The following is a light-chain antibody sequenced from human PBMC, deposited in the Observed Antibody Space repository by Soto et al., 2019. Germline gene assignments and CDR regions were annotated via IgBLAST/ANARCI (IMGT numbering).Light chain of an antibody. V-gene: IGLV2-14*03. J-gene: IGLJ1*01. CDR2: DVS. CDR3: ASYTTSSTYV. Sequence: LTNPASVTGAARGSRGITCTETSSDVGGFNYVSWYQQHPGKAPKFMIYDVSSRPSGVSDRFSGSKSGNTASLTISGLQAEDEADYYCASYTTSSTYVFGTGTKVTVL. CDR1: SSDVGGFNY.